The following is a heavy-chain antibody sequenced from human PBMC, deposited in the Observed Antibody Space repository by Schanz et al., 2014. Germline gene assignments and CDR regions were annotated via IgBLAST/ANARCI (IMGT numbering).Heavy chain of an antibody. V-gene: IGHV1-46*01. Sequence: QVQLVQSGAEVKKPGASVKVSCKASGYTFTSYGISWVRQAPGQGLEWMGMINPSGGSTTYAQKFQGRVTITRDTLASTAYMEVSSLTSEDTAVHYCARGRGFYDYWGQGTLVTVSS. CDR2: INPSGGST. J-gene: IGHJ4*02. CDR1: GYTFTSYG. CDR3: ARGRGFYDY. D-gene: IGHD3-10*01.